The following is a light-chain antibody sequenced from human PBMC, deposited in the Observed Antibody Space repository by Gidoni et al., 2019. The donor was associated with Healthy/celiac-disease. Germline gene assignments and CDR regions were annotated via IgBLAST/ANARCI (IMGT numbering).Light chain of an antibody. V-gene: IGKV3-11*01. Sequence: EIVLTQSPAPLSLSPGERATRSCRASQSVSSYLACYQQKPGQAPRLLIYDASNRATGIPARFSGSGSGTDFTLTISSLEPEDFAVYYCQQRSNWPLTFGGGTKVEIK. CDR3: QQRSNWPLT. J-gene: IGKJ4*01. CDR2: DAS. CDR1: QSVSSY.